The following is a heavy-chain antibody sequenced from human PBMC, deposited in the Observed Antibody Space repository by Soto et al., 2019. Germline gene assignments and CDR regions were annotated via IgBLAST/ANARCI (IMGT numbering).Heavy chain of an antibody. CDR2: ISGSGGST. Sequence: EVQLLESGGGLVQPGGSLRLSCAASGFTFSSYAMSWVRQATGKGLEWVSAISGSGGSTYYADSVKGRFTISRDNSKNTLYLQMNSLRAEDTAVYYCAKVKRWYSSKNIDYWGQGTLVTVSS. D-gene: IGHD6-19*01. V-gene: IGHV3-23*01. CDR3: AKVKRWYSSKNIDY. CDR1: GFTFSSYA. J-gene: IGHJ4*02.